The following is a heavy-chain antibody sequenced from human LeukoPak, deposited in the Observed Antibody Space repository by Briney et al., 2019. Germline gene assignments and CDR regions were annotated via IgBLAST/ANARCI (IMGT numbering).Heavy chain of an antibody. CDR1: SGSISSYY. J-gene: IGHJ5*02. CDR2: ISSSGST. D-gene: IGHD3-10*01. V-gene: IGHV4-4*07. CDR3: ARDLGFGELLPEVWFDR. Sequence: SETLSLTCSVSSGSISSYYWSWIRQPAGKGLEWIGRISSSGSTNYNPSLKSRVTMSVDTSKNQFSLKLSSVTAADTAVYYCARDLGFGELLPEVWFDRWGQGTLVTVSS.